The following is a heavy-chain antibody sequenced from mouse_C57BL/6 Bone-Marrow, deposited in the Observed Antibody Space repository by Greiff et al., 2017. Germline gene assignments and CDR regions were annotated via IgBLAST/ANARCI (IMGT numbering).Heavy chain of an antibody. Sequence: EVKVVESGGGLVQPGGSMKLSCAASGFTFSDAWMDWVRQSPEKGLEWVAEIRNKANNHATYYAESVKGRFTISRDDSKSSVYLQMNSLRAEDTGIYYCTRPGSSSYYAMDYWGQGTSVTVSS. CDR3: TRPGSSSYYAMDY. V-gene: IGHV6-6*01. D-gene: IGHD1-1*01. J-gene: IGHJ4*01. CDR2: IRNKANNHAT. CDR1: GFTFSDAW.